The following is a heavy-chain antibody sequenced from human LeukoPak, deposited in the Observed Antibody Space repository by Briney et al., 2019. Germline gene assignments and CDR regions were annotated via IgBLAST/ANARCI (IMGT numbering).Heavy chain of an antibody. CDR2: ISGSGGST. CDR1: GFTFSSFA. J-gene: IGHJ4*02. CDR3: ARTRYSSSFDDY. Sequence: PGGSLRLYCAASGFTFSSFAMGWVRQAPGKGLEWVSAISGSGGSTYYADSVKGRFTISRDNSKNTLYLQMNSLRAEDTAVYYCARTRYSSSFDDYWGQGTLVTVSS. V-gene: IGHV3-23*01. D-gene: IGHD6-13*01.